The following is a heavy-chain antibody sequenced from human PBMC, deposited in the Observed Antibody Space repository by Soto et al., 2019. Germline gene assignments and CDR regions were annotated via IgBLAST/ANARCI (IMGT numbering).Heavy chain of an antibody. CDR1: GGSISSGDYY. CDR2: IYYSGST. V-gene: IGHV4-30-4*01. J-gene: IGHJ6*02. Sequence: PSETLSLTCTVSGGSISSGDYYWSWIRQPPGKGLEWIGYIYYSGSTYYNPSLKSRVTISVDTSKNQFSLKLSSVTAADTAVYYCARGGDYYGSGSYYNGYYYGMDVWGQGTTVTVSS. CDR3: ARGGDYYGSGSYYNGYYYGMDV. D-gene: IGHD3-10*01.